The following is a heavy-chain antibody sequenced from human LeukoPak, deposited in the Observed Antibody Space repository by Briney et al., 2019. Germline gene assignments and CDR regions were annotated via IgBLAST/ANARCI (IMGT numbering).Heavy chain of an antibody. CDR3: ARAVAWNYYYMDV. Sequence: SETLSLTCTVSGGSISSHYWSWIRQPPGKGLEWIGYIYYSGSTNYNPPLKSRVTISVDTSKNQFSLKLSSVTAADTAVYYCARAVAWNYYYMDVWGKGTTVTVSS. J-gene: IGHJ6*03. CDR2: IYYSGST. V-gene: IGHV4-59*11. D-gene: IGHD2-15*01. CDR1: GGSISSHY.